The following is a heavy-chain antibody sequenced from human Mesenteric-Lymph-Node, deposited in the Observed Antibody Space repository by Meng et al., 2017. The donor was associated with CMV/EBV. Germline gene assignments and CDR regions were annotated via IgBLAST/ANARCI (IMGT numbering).Heavy chain of an antibody. J-gene: IGHJ4*01. CDR2: ISSSSSYI. V-gene: IGHV3-21*01. CDR1: GFTFSSYA. CDR3: ASLATYYFDY. Sequence: GGSLRLSCAASGFTFSSYAMHWVRQAPGKGLEWVSSISSSSSYIYYADSVKGRFTISRDNANNSLSLQMNSLRAEDTAVYYCASLATYYFDYWGQGALVTVSS. D-gene: IGHD3-16*01.